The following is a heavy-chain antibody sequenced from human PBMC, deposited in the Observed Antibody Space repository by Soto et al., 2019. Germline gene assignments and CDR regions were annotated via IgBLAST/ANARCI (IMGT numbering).Heavy chain of an antibody. CDR2: INAGNGNT. CDR1: GYTFTSYA. Sequence: ASVKVSCKASGYTFTSYAMHWVRQAPGQRLEWMGWINAGNGNTKYSQKFQGRVTITRDTSASTAYMELSSLRSEDTAVYYCARARGERGYSYVAYYYYYMDVWGKGTTVTVSS. D-gene: IGHD5-18*01. CDR3: ARARGERGYSYVAYYYYYMDV. V-gene: IGHV1-3*01. J-gene: IGHJ6*03.